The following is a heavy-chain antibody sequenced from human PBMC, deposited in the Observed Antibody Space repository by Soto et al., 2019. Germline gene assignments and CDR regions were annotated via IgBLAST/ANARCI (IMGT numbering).Heavy chain of an antibody. CDR2: ISHTGQT. Sequence: PSETLSLTCRISGGSIFNYFWTWIRQSPGKRLEWIGDISHTGQTNYNPSLKSRVTLSVDISENEFSLTLASVTPAVSSLYFCARETSNIYYRHFRLDPWGQGNLVTVSS. D-gene: IGHD3-10*01. CDR1: GGSIFNYF. V-gene: IGHV4-59*01. CDR3: ARETSNIYYRHFRLDP. J-gene: IGHJ5*02.